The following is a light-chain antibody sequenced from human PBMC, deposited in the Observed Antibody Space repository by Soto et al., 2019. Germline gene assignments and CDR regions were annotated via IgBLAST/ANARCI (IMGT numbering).Light chain of an antibody. V-gene: IGKV3-15*01. Sequence: EIVLTQSPATLSVSPGERATLSCRASQSVSSNLAWYQQKPGQSPRLLIYGASTRATGIPARFSGSGSGTEFTLTMSSLQPEDFATYSCQHSTTWTFGQGTKVDIK. J-gene: IGKJ1*01. CDR1: QSVSSN. CDR3: QHSTTWT. CDR2: GAS.